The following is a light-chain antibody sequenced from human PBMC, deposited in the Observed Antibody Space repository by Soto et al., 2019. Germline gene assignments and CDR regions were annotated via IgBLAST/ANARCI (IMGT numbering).Light chain of an antibody. CDR2: STS. CDR1: TGAVTSGHY. V-gene: IGLV7-43*01. J-gene: IGLJ2*01. Sequence: QTVVTQEPSLTVSPGGRVTLTCGCRTGAVTSGHYPNLLQQKPGQVPKSLIYSTSDKHSWTPARFSGSLLGGKAALTLSSVQPEDEAEYYCLLYYGGALGVFGGGTKLTVL. CDR3: LLYYGGALGV.